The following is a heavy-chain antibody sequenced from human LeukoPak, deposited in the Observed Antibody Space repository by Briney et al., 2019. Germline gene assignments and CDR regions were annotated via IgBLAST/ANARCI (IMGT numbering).Heavy chain of an antibody. CDR1: GFTFDDYA. CDR2: ISWNSGGL. Sequence: PGRSLRLSCAASGFTFDDYAMHWVRQAPGKGLEWVSGISWNSGGLGYADSVKGRFTISRDNAKNSLYLQMNSLRAEDTALYYCARDENYDSSGYYDYWGQGTKVTVSS. J-gene: IGHJ4*02. V-gene: IGHV3-9*01. CDR3: ARDENYDSSGYYDY. D-gene: IGHD3-22*01.